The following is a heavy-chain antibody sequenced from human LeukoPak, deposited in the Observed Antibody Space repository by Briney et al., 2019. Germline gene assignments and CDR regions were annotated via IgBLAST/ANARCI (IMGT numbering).Heavy chain of an antibody. CDR2: IIPILGIA. Sequence: ASMKLSCTASAGTFSSYAISRVRQAPGQGLEWMERIIPILGIANYAQKFQGRVTITADKSTSTAYMELSSLRSEDTAVYYCARDPGGKIVGSIFFDYWGQGTLVTVSS. CDR3: ARDPGGKIVGSIFFDY. V-gene: IGHV1-69*04. CDR1: AGTFSSYA. D-gene: IGHD3-3*01. J-gene: IGHJ4*02.